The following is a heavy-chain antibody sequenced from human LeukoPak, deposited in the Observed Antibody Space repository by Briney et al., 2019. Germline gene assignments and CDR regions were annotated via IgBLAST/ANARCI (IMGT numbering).Heavy chain of an antibody. CDR2: INPAGGST. CDR1: GYTFTSYY. D-gene: IGHD5-18*01. CDR3: ARDQKIRGYSYGYDY. V-gene: IGHV1-46*01. Sequence: ASVKVSCKASGYTFTSYYMHWVRQAPGQGLEWMGLINPAGGSTGYAQKFQGRVTMTRDMSTSTDYMELSSLRSEDTAVYYCARDQKIRGYSYGYDYWGQGTLVTVSS. J-gene: IGHJ4*02.